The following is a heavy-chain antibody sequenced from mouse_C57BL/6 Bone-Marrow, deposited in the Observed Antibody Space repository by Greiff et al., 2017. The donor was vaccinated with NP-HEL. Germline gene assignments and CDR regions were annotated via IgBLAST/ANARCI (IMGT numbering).Heavy chain of an antibody. J-gene: IGHJ4*01. CDR2: INPGSGGT. CDR1: GYAFTNYL. V-gene: IGHV1-54*01. D-gene: IGHD2-4*01. CDR3: ARCSDYDRDYAMDY. Sequence: VQLQESGAELVRPGTSVKVSCKASGYAFTNYLIEWVKQRPGQGLEWIGVINPGSGGTNYNEKFKGKATLTADKSSSTAYMQLSSLTSEDSAVYFFARCSDYDRDYAMDYWGQGTSVTVSS.